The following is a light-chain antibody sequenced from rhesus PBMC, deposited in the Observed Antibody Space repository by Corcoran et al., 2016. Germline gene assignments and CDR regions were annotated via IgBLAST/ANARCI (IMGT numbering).Light chain of an antibody. J-gene: IGKJ4*01. CDR3: QPRSSYPLT. CDR2: DPY. CDR1: QGISSY. V-gene: IGKV1-38*01. Sequence: DIQLTQSPSSLSASVGDRVTLPCRASQGISSYLAWYQQKSRKAPKFLIYDPYNLQSGVPSRCSGSGSGTEFTLTISSLQPEDFATYYCQPRSSYPLTFGGGTKVEIE.